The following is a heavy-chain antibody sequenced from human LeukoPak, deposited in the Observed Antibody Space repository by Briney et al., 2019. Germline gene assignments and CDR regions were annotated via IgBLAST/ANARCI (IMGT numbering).Heavy chain of an antibody. CDR3: ARVTGYMIEDYFDY. Sequence: SETLSLTCAVYGGSFSGYYWSWIRQPPGKGLEWIGEINHSGSTNYNPSLKSRVTISVDTSKNQFSLKLNSVTAADTAVYYCARVTGYMIEDYFDYWGQGTLVTVSS. CDR1: GGSFSGYY. D-gene: IGHD3-9*01. J-gene: IGHJ4*02. CDR2: INHSGST. V-gene: IGHV4-34*01.